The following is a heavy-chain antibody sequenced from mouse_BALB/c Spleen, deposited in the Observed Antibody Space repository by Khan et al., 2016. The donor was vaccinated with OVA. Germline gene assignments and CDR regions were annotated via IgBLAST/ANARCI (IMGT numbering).Heavy chain of an antibody. Sequence: QVRLQQSGPGLAAPSQSLSITCTISGFSLTNYGVHWVRQPPGKGLEWLVVIWSDGSTTYNSALKSRLTITKDNSQSQVFLKMNSPQTDDTAIYFCARQPYYHYNIMDYWGQGTSVTVSS. J-gene: IGHJ4*01. V-gene: IGHV2-6-1*01. CDR1: GFSLTNYG. CDR2: IWSDGST. D-gene: IGHD2-10*01. CDR3: ARQPYYHYNIMDY.